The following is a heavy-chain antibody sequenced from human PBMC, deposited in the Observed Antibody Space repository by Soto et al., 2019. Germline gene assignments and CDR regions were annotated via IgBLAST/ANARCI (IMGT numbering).Heavy chain of an antibody. CDR3: AKDHYSSSFDS. Sequence: EVQLLESGGGLVQPGGSLRLSCAASGFTFSSYAMSWVRQAPGKGLEWVSAISSSGGSTYYADSVKGRFTISRDNSKNTLYLQMNSLRAEDTALYCCAKDHYSSSFDSWGQGTLVTVSS. CDR2: ISSSGGST. D-gene: IGHD6-6*01. J-gene: IGHJ4*02. CDR1: GFTFSSYA. V-gene: IGHV3-23*01.